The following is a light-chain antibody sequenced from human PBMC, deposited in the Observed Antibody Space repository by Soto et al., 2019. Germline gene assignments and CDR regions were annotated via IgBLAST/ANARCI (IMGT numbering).Light chain of an antibody. V-gene: IGKV1-39*01. Sequence: DIQMTQSPSSLSASVGDRVTITCRASQSISSYLHWYQQKPGKAPKLLIYAASSLQSGVPSRFSGSGSGTDLTLTISSLQPEDFATYYCQQSYSTPFTFGHGTRLEIK. J-gene: IGKJ5*01. CDR1: QSISSY. CDR3: QQSYSTPFT. CDR2: AAS.